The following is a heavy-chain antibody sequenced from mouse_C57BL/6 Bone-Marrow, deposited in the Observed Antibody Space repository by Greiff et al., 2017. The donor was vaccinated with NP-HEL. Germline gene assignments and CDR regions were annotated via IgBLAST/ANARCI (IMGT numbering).Heavy chain of an antibody. Sequence: VQLQQPGADLVKPGASVKLSCKASGYTFTSYWMHWVKQRPGRGLEWIGRIDPNSGGTKFNEKFKTKATLTVDKPSSTAYTQLSSLTSEDSAVYYCARYYYGSRGWYFDVWGTGTTVTVSS. CDR1: GYTFTSYW. CDR2: IDPNSGGT. V-gene: IGHV1-72*01. CDR3: ARYYYGSRGWYFDV. J-gene: IGHJ1*03. D-gene: IGHD1-1*01.